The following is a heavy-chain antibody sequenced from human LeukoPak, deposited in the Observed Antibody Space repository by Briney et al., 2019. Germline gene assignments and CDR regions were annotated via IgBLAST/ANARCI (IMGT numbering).Heavy chain of an antibody. V-gene: IGHV4-38-2*01. Sequence: SSETLSLTCAVSGYSISSGYDWGWVRPPPGKGLEWIGRISHSGGTHYNPSLHSRVTISADTSKNQFSLKLSSVTAADTAVYYGARVQSEALGTSNWFVPWRQGTLVTVSS. CDR3: ARVQSEALGTSNWFVP. D-gene: IGHD1-7*01. J-gene: IGHJ5*02. CDR2: ISHSGGT. CDR1: GYSISSGYD.